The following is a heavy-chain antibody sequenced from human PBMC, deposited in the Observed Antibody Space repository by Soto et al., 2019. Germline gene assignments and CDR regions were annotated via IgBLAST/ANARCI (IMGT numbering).Heavy chain of an antibody. D-gene: IGHD2-2*01. CDR1: GGSVNSGGYY. Sequence: SETLSLSCTVSGGSVNSGGYYWSWMRQPPGKGLEWIGLIFYNGGTSYNPSLGSRVTISEDTSKHLLCLNLNVVTAADTAVYYCATGDHGTRRLYFDTLGQGTLVTVSS. V-gene: IGHV4-61*08. CDR3: ATGDHGTRRLYFDT. J-gene: IGHJ4*02. CDR2: IFYNGGT.